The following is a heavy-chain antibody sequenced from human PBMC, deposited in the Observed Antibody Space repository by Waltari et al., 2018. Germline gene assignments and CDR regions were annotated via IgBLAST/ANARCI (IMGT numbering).Heavy chain of an antibody. V-gene: IGHV4-34*01. CDR2: INHSGST. J-gene: IGHJ2*01. CDR3: ARLPVRGVWYFDL. D-gene: IGHD3-10*01. Sequence: QVQLQQWGAGLLKPSETLSLTCAVYGGSFSGYYWSWIRQPPGKGLEWIGEINHSGSTNYNPSLKSRVTISVDTSKNQFSLKLSSVTAADTAVYYCARLPVRGVWYFDLWGRGTLVTVSS. CDR1: GGSFSGYY.